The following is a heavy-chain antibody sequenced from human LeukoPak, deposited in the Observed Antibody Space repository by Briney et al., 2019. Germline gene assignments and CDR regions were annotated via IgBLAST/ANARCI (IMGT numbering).Heavy chain of an antibody. CDR3: ARVLRYCSGGNCYSGGLGYMDV. CDR2: ISSSGSTI. D-gene: IGHD2-15*01. CDR1: GFTFSDYY. J-gene: IGHJ6*03. Sequence: PGGSLRLSCAASGFTFSDYYMSWIRQAPGKGLEWVSYISSSGSTINYADSVKGRFTISRDNAKNSLFLQMNSLRAEDTAVYYCARVLRYCSGGNCYSGGLGYMDVWGKGTTVTISS. V-gene: IGHV3-11*01.